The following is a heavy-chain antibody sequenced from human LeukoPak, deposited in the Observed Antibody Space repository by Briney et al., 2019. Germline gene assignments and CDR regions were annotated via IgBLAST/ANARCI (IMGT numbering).Heavy chain of an antibody. CDR2: ISYDGSNK. V-gene: IGHV3-30*18. J-gene: IGHJ4*02. CDR3: AKGGSSWYRVFDY. Sequence: GGSLRLSCAASGFTFSSYGMHWVRQAPGKGLEWVAVISYDGSNKYYADSVKGRFTISRDNSKNTLYLQMNSLRAEDTAVYYCAKGGSSWYRVFDYWGQGTLVTVSS. D-gene: IGHD6-13*01. CDR1: GFTFSSYG.